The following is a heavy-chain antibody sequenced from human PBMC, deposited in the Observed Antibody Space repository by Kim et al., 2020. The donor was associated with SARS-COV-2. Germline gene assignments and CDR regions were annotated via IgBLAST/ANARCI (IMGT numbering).Heavy chain of an antibody. CDR3: AKQFYDYVWGSYRYVWY. J-gene: IGHJ2*01. D-gene: IGHD3-16*02. Sequence: GGSLRLSCAASGFTFDDYAMHWVRQAPGKGLEWVSGISWNSGSIGYAESVKGRFTISRDNAKNSLYLQMNSLRAEDTALYYCAKQFYDYVWGSYRYVWY. CDR2: ISWNSGSI. V-gene: IGHV3-9*01. CDR1: GFTFDDYA.